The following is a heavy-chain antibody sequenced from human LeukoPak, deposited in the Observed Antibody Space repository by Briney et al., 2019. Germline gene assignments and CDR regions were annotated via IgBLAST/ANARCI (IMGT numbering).Heavy chain of an antibody. CDR2: ISGRGGST. CDR3: VKDRDLDY. Sequence: GGSLRLSCAASGFIFSSCAMSWVRQAPGKGLEWVSAISGRGGSTYYGDSAKGRFTISRDNSNNALYLQMNSLRTEDTAVYYCVKDRDLDYWGQGTLVTVSS. CDR1: GFIFSSCA. V-gene: IGHV3-23*01. J-gene: IGHJ4*02.